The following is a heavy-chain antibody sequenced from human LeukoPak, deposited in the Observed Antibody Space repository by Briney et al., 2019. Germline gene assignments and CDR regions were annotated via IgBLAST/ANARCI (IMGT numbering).Heavy chain of an antibody. CDR1: GGSVSSGSYY. CDR3: ARGQGYSGSYSHY. D-gene: IGHD1-26*01. Sequence: PSETLSLTCTVSGGSVSSGSYYWSWIRQPPGKGLEWIGYIYYSGSTNYNPSLKSRVTISVDASKNQFSLKLSSVTAADTAVYYCARGQGYSGSYSHYWGQGTLVTVSS. CDR2: IYYSGST. V-gene: IGHV4-61*01. J-gene: IGHJ4*02.